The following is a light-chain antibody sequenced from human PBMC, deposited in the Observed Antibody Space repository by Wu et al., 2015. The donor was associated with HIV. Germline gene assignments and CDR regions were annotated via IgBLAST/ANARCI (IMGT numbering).Light chain of an antibody. CDR1: QSVGSTY. J-gene: IGKJ4*01. V-gene: IGKV3D-20*02. CDR2: GTS. Sequence: EIVLTQSPGTLSLSPGERATLSCRASQSVGSTYLGWYQQRPGQAPRLLIYGTSSRATGIPDRFSGSGSGTDFTLTISSLEPEDFAFYYCQQRYNWPLTFGGGTKVEIK. CDR3: QQRYNWPLT.